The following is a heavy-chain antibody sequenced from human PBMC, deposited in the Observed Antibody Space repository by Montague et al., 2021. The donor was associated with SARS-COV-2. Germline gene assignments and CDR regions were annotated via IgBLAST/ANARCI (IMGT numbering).Heavy chain of an antibody. V-gene: IGHV3-48*03. D-gene: IGHD2-8*02. CDR2: ISGAGTTI. CDR3: ARDLVVTDGISDY. Sequence: SLSLSCAASGFTFSYFEMNWVRQAPGKGLEWISYISGAGTTIYYADSVKGRFTISRDNAKNSLYLQMNSLRAEDTAVCYCARDLVVTDGISDYWGQGTLVTVSS. J-gene: IGHJ4*02. CDR1: GFTFSYFE.